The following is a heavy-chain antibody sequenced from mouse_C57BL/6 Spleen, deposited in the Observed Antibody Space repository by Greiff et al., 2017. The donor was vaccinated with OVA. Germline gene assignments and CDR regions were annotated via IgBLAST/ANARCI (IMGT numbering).Heavy chain of an antibody. CDR2: IDPSGSYT. Sequence: QLHLQQPGAELVKPGASVKLSCKASGYTFTSYWMQWVKQRPGQGLEWIGEIDPSGSYTNYTQKFKGKATLTVDTSSSTDYMQLSSLTSEDSAVYDGARGITTVVALYAMDYWGQGTSVTVSS. CDR1: GYTFTSYW. CDR3: ARGITTVVALYAMDY. D-gene: IGHD1-1*01. V-gene: IGHV1-50*01. J-gene: IGHJ4*01.